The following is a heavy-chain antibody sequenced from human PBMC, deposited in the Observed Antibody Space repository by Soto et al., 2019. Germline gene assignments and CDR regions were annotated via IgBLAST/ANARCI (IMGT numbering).Heavy chain of an antibody. J-gene: IGHJ6*03. V-gene: IGHV3-74*02. D-gene: IGHD2-15*01. CDR2: INSDGSVS. CDR1: GFTFSNYW. CDR3: ARGDCLGGTCYSMAGSFYYDRDV. Sequence: EVQLVESGGGLVQPGGSLRLSCAASGFTFSNYWMYWVRQAPGKGLEGVSRINSDGSVSSHADSVRGRLTISRDNVKNTLYLPMDSLRAEDTAVSFCARGDCLGGTCYSMAGSFYYDRDVWGKGTTVTVFS.